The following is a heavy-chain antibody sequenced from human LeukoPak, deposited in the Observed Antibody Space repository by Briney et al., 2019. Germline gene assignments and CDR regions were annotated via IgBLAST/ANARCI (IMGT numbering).Heavy chain of an antibody. J-gene: IGHJ4*02. Sequence: GGSLRLSCAASGFTFSSYSMNWVRQAPGKGLEWVLSISSSSSYIYYADSVKGRFTISRDNAKNSLYLQMNSLRAEDTAVYYCASLTDIEAGAVRYWGQGTLVTVSS. CDR1: GFTFSSYS. CDR3: ASLTDIEAGAVRY. CDR2: ISSSSSYI. V-gene: IGHV3-21*01. D-gene: IGHD1-26*01.